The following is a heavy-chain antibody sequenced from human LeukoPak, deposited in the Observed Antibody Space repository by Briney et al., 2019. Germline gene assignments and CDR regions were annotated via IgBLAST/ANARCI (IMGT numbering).Heavy chain of an antibody. Sequence: PSETLSLTCAVYGGSFSGYYWSWIRQPPGKGLEWIGEINHSGSTNYNPSLKSRVTISVDTSKNQFSLKLSSVTAADTAVYYCARVNRGTIDYWGQGTLVTVSS. CDR1: GGSFSGYY. CDR2: INHSGST. J-gene: IGHJ4*02. V-gene: IGHV4-34*01. D-gene: IGHD3-10*01. CDR3: ARVNRGTIDY.